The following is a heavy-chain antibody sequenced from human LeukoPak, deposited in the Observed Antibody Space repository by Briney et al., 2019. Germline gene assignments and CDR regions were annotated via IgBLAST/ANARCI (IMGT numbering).Heavy chain of an antibody. CDR2: IYYRGST. Sequence: SETLSLTCTVSGGSISSSSYYWGWIRLPPGKGLEWIGYIYYRGSTYYNPSLKSRVTISVDTSKNQFSLKLSSVTAADTAVYYCARLVGSSWYHEVLLGRDYWGQGTLVTVSS. J-gene: IGHJ4*02. V-gene: IGHV4-39*01. CDR1: GGSISSSSYY. D-gene: IGHD6-13*01. CDR3: ARLVGSSWYHEVLLGRDY.